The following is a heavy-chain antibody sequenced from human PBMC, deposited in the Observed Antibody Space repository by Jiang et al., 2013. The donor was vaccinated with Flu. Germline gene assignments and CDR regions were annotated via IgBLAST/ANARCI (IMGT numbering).Heavy chain of an antibody. CDR1: FSSYA. Sequence: FSSYAISWVRQAPGQGLEWMGGIIPIFGTANYAQKFQGRVTITADESTNTAYMELSSLRSEDTAVYYCARVYCSSTSCYYYWLDPWGQGTLVTVSS. J-gene: IGHJ5*02. CDR3: ARVYCSSTSCYYYWLDP. V-gene: IGHV1-69*01. D-gene: IGHD2-2*01. CDR2: IIPIFGTA.